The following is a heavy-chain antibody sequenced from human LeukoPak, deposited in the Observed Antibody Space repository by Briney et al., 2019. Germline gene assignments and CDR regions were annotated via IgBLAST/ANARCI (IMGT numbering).Heavy chain of an antibody. CDR1: GFSFSSYW. CDR3: AKDGGLGYCSSTSCSALGGYYGMDV. Sequence: GGSLRLSCAASGFSFSSYWMSWVRQAPGKGLEWVANIKQDGSEKYYVDSVKGRFTISRDNTKNSLYLQMNSLRAEDTAVYYCAKDGGLGYCSSTSCSALGGYYGMDVWGQGTTVTVSS. J-gene: IGHJ6*02. D-gene: IGHD2-2*01. V-gene: IGHV3-7*01. CDR2: IKQDGSEK.